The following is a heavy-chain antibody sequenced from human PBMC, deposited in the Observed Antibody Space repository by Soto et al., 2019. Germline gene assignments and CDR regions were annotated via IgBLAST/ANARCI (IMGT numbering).Heavy chain of an antibody. Sequence: ASEKVSCKASGFTFTSSAFQWVRQARGQRLEWIGWIAVGSGYTNYAQRFQDRVTLTRDMSTATTYMELSRLTSEDTAIYYCAADATAWQQMVPSDYWGQGTLVTV. V-gene: IGHV1-58*01. CDR2: IAVGSGYT. CDR3: AADATAWQQMVPSDY. D-gene: IGHD2-8*01. CDR1: GFTFTSSA. J-gene: IGHJ4*02.